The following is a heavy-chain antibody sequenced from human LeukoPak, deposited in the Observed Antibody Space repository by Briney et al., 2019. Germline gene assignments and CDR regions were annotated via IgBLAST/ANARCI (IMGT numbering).Heavy chain of an antibody. CDR1: GFTFSSYA. J-gene: IGHJ4*02. V-gene: IGHV3-23*05. D-gene: IGHD3-22*01. Sequence: PGGSLRLSCAASGFTFSSYAMSWVRQAPGKGLEWVSPIYTGGNTYYAASVKGRFTISRDFSKNTVFLHMNSLRAEDTAMYYCARGDDSGYYDYFDYWGQGALVTVSS. CDR3: ARGDDSGYYDYFDY. CDR2: IYTGGNT.